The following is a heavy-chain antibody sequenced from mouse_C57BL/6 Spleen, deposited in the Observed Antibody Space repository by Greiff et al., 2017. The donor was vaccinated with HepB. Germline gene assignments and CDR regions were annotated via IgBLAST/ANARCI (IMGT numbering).Heavy chain of an antibody. V-gene: IGHV2-5*01. CDR3: ATNYYGSSYWYFDV. Sequence: VHLVESGPGLVQPSQSLSITCTVSGFSLTSYGVHWVRQSPGNGLEWLGVIWRGGSTDYNAAFMSRLSITKDNSKSQVFFKMNSLQADDTAIYYCATNYYGSSYWYFDVWGTGTTVTVSS. D-gene: IGHD1-1*01. CDR1: GFSLTSYG. J-gene: IGHJ1*03. CDR2: IWRGGST.